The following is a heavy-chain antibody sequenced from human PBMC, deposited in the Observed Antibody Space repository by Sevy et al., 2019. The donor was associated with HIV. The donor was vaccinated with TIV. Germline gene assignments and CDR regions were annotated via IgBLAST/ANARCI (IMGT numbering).Heavy chain of an antibody. V-gene: IGHV3-21*01. CDR2: ISSGSSYI. Sequence: GGSLRLSCAASGFTFSNYFINWVRQAPGKGLEWVSSISSGSSYIFYADSVKGRFTISRDNAKNSLYLDMNSLRAEDTAVYYCARGDYYGSLYYFDYWGPGPLVTVSS. J-gene: IGHJ4*02. D-gene: IGHD3-10*01. CDR3: ARGDYYGSLYYFDY. CDR1: GFTFSNYF.